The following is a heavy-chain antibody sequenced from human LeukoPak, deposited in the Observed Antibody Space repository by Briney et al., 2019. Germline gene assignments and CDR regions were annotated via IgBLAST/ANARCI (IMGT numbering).Heavy chain of an antibody. V-gene: IGHV3-30*04. CDR2: ISYDGSNK. CDR3: ARGGDCGGDCYSDGMDV. D-gene: IGHD2-21*02. J-gene: IGHJ6*02. CDR1: GFTFSSYA. Sequence: GGSLRLSCAASGFTFSSYAMHWVRQAPGKGLEWVAVISYDGSNKYYADSVKGRFTISRDNAKNSLYLQMNSLRAEDTAVYYCARGGDCGGDCYSDGMDVWGQGTTVTVSS.